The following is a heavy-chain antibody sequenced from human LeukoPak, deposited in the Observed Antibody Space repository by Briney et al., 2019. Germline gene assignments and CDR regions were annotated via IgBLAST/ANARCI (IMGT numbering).Heavy chain of an antibody. D-gene: IGHD6-13*01. CDR3: ARASGNSWYERRLHAYYYYMDV. J-gene: IGHJ6*03. V-gene: IGHV4-39*07. CDR1: GGSIISTTYY. Sequence: PSETLSLTCAVSGGSIISTTYYWGWIRQPPGEGLEWIGSIDYSGSTYYNPSLKSRVTISVDTSKNQFSLNLSSVTAADTAVYSCARASGNSWYERRLHAYYYYMDVWGKGTTVTVSS. CDR2: IDYSGST.